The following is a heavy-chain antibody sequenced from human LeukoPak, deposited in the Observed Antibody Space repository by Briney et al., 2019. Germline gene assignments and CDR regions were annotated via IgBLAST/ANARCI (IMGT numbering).Heavy chain of an antibody. D-gene: IGHD3-10*02. CDR3: ARVLLFGSNNPIDY. CDR1: GYTFTSYD. Sequence: ASVKVSCKASGYTFTSYDINWVRQATGQGLEWMGWMNPNSGNTGYAQKFQGRATMTRNTSISTAYMELSSLRSEDTAVYYCARVLLFGSNNPIDYWGQGTLVTVSS. V-gene: IGHV1-8*01. CDR2: MNPNSGNT. J-gene: IGHJ4*02.